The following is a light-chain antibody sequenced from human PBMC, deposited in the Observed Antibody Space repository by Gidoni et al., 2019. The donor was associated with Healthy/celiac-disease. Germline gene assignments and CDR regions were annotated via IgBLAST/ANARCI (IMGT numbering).Light chain of an antibody. V-gene: IGKV3-20*01. Sequence: ELVLTQSPGTLSLSPGERATLSCMASQSVSSSYLAWYQHKPGQAPRLLIYGASSRATGIPDRFSGSGSGTDFTLTISRLEPEDFAVYYCQQYGSSPKTFXXXTKVEIK. CDR3: QQYGSSPKT. J-gene: IGKJ1*01. CDR1: QSVSSSY. CDR2: GAS.